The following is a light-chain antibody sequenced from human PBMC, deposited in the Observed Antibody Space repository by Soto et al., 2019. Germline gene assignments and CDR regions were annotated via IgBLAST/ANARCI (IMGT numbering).Light chain of an antibody. CDR2: GAS. V-gene: IGKV3-20*01. CDR1: QRVSSTY. Sequence: EILLTQSPGSLSLSPGERGTLSWRASQRVSSTYLSWYQLKPGQAPRLLIYGASSRATGIPDRFSGSGSGTDFTLTISRLEPEDFAVYYCQQYGYSFRAFGQGTKVEL. CDR3: QQYGYSFRA. J-gene: IGKJ1*01.